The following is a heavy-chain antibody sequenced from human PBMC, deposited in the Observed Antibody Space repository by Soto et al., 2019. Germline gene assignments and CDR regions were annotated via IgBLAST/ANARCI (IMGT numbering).Heavy chain of an antibody. V-gene: IGHV4-4*02. CDR1: GGSISSSNW. CDR3: ARVVYDILTGYQVYGMDV. J-gene: IGHJ6*02. Sequence: SETLSLTCAVSGGSISSSNWWSWVRQPPGKGLEWIGEIYHSGGTNYNPSLKSRVTISVDKSKNQFSLKLSSVTAADTAAYYCARVVYDILTGYQVYGMDVWGQGTTATVYS. CDR2: IYHSGGT. D-gene: IGHD3-9*01.